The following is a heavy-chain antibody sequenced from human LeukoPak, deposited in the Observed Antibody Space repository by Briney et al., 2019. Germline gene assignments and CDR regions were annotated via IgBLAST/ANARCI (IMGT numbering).Heavy chain of an antibody. CDR3: ARQDYGGYYYYGMDV. CDR1: GFTVSSNY. CDR2: IYRSGSK. J-gene: IGHJ6*01. Sequence: GGSLRLSCAASGFTVSSNYINWVRQAPGKGLEWVSVIYRSGSKYYADSVKSRFTISRHDSKNTVYLQMNSLRAEDTAVYYCARQDYGGYYYYGMDVWGQGTTVTVSS. V-gene: IGHV3-53*04. D-gene: IGHD4-23*01.